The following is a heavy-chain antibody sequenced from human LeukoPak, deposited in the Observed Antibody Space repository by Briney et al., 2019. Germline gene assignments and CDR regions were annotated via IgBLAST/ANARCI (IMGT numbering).Heavy chain of an antibody. CDR1: GGSISSHY. CDR3: ARQGVAASPFRFDP. CDR2: IYYSGST. Sequence: SETLSLTCTVSGGSISSHYWSWIRQPPGKGLEWIGYIYYSGSTYYNPSLKSRVTISVDTSKNQFSLKLSSVTAADTAVYYCARQGVAASPFRFDPWGQGTLVTVSS. J-gene: IGHJ5*02. V-gene: IGHV4-59*04. D-gene: IGHD2-15*01.